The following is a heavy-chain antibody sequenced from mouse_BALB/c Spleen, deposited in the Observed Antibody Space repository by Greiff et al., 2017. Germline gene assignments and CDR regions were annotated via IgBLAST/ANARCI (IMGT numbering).Heavy chain of an antibody. CDR2: IWGDGST. V-gene: IGHV2-6-7*01. J-gene: IGHJ1*01. D-gene: IGHD1-1*01. Sequence: VKLMESGPGLVAPSQSLSITCTVSGFSLTGYGVNWVRQPPGKGLEWLGMIWGDGSTDYNSALKSRLSISKDNSKSQVFLKMNSLQTDDTARYYCARGIYYGSSYWYFEVWGAGTTGTVAS. CDR3: ARGIYYGSSYWYFEV. CDR1: GFSLTGYG.